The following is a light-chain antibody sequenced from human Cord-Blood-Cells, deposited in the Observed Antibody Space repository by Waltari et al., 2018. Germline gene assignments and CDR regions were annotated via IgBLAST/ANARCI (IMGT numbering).Light chain of an antibody. Sequence: QSVLTQPPSASGTPGQRVTISCSGSSSNIGSNYVYWYQQLPGTAPKLLIYRNNQRPSGVPDRFSGCKSGTSASLAIGGLRSEDEADYYCAAWDDSLSGPVFGGGTKLTVL. J-gene: IGLJ3*02. CDR1: SSNIGSNY. CDR3: AAWDDSLSGPV. CDR2: RNN. V-gene: IGLV1-47*01.